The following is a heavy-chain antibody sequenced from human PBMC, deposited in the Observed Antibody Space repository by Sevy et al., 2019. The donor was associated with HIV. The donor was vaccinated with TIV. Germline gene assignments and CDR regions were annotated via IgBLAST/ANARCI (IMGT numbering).Heavy chain of an antibody. CDR3: AGENAWGRGYS. CDR1: GGSITSLY. Sequence: SETLSLTCTVSGGSITSLYWNWIRQPPGKGLEWIANIYYNGHINYNPSLKSRVTLSLDTSKNQLSLRLSSLTAAETAMYYCAGENAWGRGYSWGQGTLVTVSS. CDR2: IYYNGHI. D-gene: IGHD1-26*01. J-gene: IGHJ4*02. V-gene: IGHV4-59*08.